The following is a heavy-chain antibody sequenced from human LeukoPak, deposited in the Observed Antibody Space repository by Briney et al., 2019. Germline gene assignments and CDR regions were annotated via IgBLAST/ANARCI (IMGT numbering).Heavy chain of an antibody. J-gene: IGHJ3*02. CDR3: ARRGTGGRSFDI. Sequence: SETLSLTCTVSGGSISSSSYYWGWIRQPPGKGLEWIGSIYYSGSTNFNPSLKSRVTISVDTSKNQFSLNLSSVTAADTAVYYCARRGTGGRSFDIWGQGTMVTVSS. CDR2: IYYSGST. V-gene: IGHV4-39*07. CDR1: GGSISSSSYY. D-gene: IGHD2-8*02.